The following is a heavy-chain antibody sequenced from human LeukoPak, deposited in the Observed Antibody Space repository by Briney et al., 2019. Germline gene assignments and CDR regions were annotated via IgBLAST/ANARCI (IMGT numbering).Heavy chain of an antibody. CDR3: ARHVNSHFDY. V-gene: IGHV4-61*02. D-gene: IGHD2/OR15-2a*01. J-gene: IGHJ4*02. CDR2: IYTSGST. CDR1: GGSISSGSYY. Sequence: PSQTLSLTCTVSGGSISSGSYYWSWIRQPAGKGLEWIGRIYTSGSTNYNPSLKSRVTISVDTSKNQFSLKLSSVTAADTAVYYCARHVNSHFDYWGQGTLVTVSS.